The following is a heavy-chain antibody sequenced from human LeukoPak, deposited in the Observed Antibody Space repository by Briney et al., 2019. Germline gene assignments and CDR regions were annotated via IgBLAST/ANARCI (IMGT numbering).Heavy chain of an antibody. Sequence: PSETLSLTCAVYGGSFSGYYWSWIRQPPGKGLEWIGEINHSGSTNYNPSLKSRVTISVDTSKNQFSLKLSSVTAADTAVYYCARDFGGYYSGFGYFDLWGRGTLVTVSS. CDR3: ARDFGGYYSGFGYFDL. V-gene: IGHV4-34*01. CDR1: GGSFSGYY. CDR2: INHSGST. D-gene: IGHD3-3*01. J-gene: IGHJ2*01.